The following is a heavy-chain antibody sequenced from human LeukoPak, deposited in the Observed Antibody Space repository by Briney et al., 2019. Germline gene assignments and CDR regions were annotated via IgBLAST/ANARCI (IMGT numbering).Heavy chain of an antibody. Sequence: GGSLRLSCATSQFNFSKFGMTWVRQAPGEGLEWVSSISGNGGSTQYADSVKGRFAISRDNSKNTLYMQMNSLRAEDTAVYYCAKDPNGDYIGSFDIWGQGTMVTVSS. CDR3: AKDPNGDYIGSFDI. CDR1: QFNFSKFG. D-gene: IGHD4-17*01. CDR2: ISGNGGST. J-gene: IGHJ3*02. V-gene: IGHV3-23*01.